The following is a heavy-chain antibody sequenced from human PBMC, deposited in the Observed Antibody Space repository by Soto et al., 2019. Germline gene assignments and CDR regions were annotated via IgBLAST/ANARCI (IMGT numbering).Heavy chain of an antibody. CDR3: TGITWFRGMDV. Sequence: SQTLALTCGISGDSVSSNSAGWNWLRQSPSRGLEWLGRTYYKSKWNNDYALSVKSRITINPDTSKNQFSLHLYSVTPEDTAVYYCTGITWFRGMDVWGQGTPVTVSS. D-gene: IGHD3-10*01. CDR1: GDSVSSNSAG. J-gene: IGHJ6*02. V-gene: IGHV6-1*01. CDR2: TYYKSKWNN.